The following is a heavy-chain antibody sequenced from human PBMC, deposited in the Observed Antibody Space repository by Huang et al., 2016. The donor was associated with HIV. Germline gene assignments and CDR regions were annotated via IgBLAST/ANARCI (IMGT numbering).Heavy chain of an antibody. Sequence: QVQLQESGPGLVKPSETLSLTCTVSGGSISTHYWSWIRQPPGTGLEWIGSIDYSGITNYSPSLKSRVTILLDTCKNQFSLRVNSVTAADTAMYYCARDHHDFWRGYRRMYFFDHWGQGTLVTVSS. J-gene: IGHJ4*02. CDR2: IDYSGIT. CDR3: ARDHHDFWRGYRRMYFFDH. V-gene: IGHV4-59*11. D-gene: IGHD3-3*01. CDR1: GGSISTHY.